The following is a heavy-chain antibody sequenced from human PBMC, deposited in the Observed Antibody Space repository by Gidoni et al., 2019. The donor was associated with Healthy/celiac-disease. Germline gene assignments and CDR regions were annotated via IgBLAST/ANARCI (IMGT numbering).Heavy chain of an antibody. V-gene: IGHV2-26*01. J-gene: IGHJ3*02. CDR2: ICSNDEK. Sequence: QVTLRKSVPVLVKPTETLTLPCTVAGFSLSNARMGVSWIRQPPGKALEWLAHICSNDEKAYSTSLKSRLTISKDTSKSQVVLTMTNMDPVDTATYYCARIPRPNDAFDIWGQGTMVTVSS. CDR3: ARIPRPNDAFDI. CDR1: GFSLSNARMG.